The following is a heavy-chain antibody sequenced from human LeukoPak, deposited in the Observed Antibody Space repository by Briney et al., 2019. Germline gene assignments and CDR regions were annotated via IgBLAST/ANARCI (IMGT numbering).Heavy chain of an antibody. D-gene: IGHD6-19*01. CDR3: ARASSGWYGSHFDY. CDR1: GYTFTSYD. Sequence: ASVKVSCKASGYTFTSYDINWVRQATGQGLEWMGWMNPNSGNTGYAQKFQGRVTITRNTSISTAYMELSSLRSEDTAVYYCARASSGWYGSHFDYWGQGTLVTASS. CDR2: MNPNSGNT. J-gene: IGHJ4*02. V-gene: IGHV1-8*03.